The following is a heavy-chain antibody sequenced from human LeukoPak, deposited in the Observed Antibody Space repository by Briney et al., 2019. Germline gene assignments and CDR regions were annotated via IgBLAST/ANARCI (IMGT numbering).Heavy chain of an antibody. CDR3: GRDLVYGSGSLDS. Sequence: GGSLRPSCAASGFTFSSYWMHWVRQAPGKGPVWVSRITTDGGGANYADSVKGRFTISRDNAKNTLYLQMNSLRAEDTAVYYCGRDLVYGSGSLDSWGQGTLVTVSS. CDR1: GFTFSSYW. J-gene: IGHJ4*02. CDR2: ITTDGGGA. V-gene: IGHV3-74*01. D-gene: IGHD3-10*01.